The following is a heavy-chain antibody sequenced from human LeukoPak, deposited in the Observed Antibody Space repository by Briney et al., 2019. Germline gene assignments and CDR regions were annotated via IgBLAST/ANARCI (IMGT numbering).Heavy chain of an antibody. V-gene: IGHV3-23*01. D-gene: IGHD6-19*01. CDR2: ISGSGGST. Sequence: GGSLRLSCAASGFTFSSYGMSWVRHAPGKGLEWVSAISGSGGSTYYADSVKGRFTISRDNSENMLYLQMNSLRAEDTAVYYCAPQEVAGEGYFDYWGQGTLVTVSS. J-gene: IGHJ4*02. CDR1: GFTFSSYG. CDR3: APQEVAGEGYFDY.